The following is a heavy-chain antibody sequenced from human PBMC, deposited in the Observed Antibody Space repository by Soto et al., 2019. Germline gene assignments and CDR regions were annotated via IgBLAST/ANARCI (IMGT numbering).Heavy chain of an antibody. CDR2: IYYSGST. CDR1: GGSISSYY. J-gene: IGHJ4*02. D-gene: IGHD1-1*01. CDR3: ESDKITGFFDY. V-gene: IGHV4-39*01. Sequence: PSETLSLTCTVSGGSISSYYWGWIRQPPGKGLEWIGGIYYSGSTYYKPSLKSRVTISVDTSKNQFSLKLTSVTAADTAVYYCESDKITGFFDYWGQGTLVTVSS.